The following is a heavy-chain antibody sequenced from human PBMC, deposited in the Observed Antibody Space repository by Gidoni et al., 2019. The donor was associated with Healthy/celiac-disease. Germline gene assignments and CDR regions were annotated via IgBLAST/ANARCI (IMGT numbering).Heavy chain of an antibody. CDR1: GGSFSGYY. D-gene: IGHD3-16*02. CDR2: INHSGST. CDR3: ARGHNNQSKYRNTRSYYYYMDV. J-gene: IGHJ6*03. Sequence: QVQLQQWGAGLLKPSETLSLTCAVYGGSFSGYYWSWIRQPPGKGLEWIGEINHSGSTNYNPSLKSRVTISVDTSKNQFSLKLSSVTAADTAVYYCARGHNNQSKYRNTRSYYYYMDVWGKGTTVTVSS. V-gene: IGHV4-34*01.